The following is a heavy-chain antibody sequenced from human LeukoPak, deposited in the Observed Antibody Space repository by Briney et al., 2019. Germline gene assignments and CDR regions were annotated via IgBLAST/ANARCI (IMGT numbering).Heavy chain of an antibody. V-gene: IGHV1-69*13. CDR1: GYTFTGYH. CDR3: AREIPRDGCSSTSCYGMRDAFDI. Sequence: SVKVSCKASGYTFTGYHIHWVRQAPGQGLEWMGGIIPIFGTANYAQKFQGRVTITADESTSTAYMELSSLRSEDTAVYYCAREIPRDGCSSTSCYGMRDAFDIWGQGTMVTVSS. D-gene: IGHD2-2*01. CDR2: IIPIFGTA. J-gene: IGHJ3*02.